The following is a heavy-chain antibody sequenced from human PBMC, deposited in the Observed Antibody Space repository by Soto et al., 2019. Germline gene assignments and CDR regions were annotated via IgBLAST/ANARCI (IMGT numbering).Heavy chain of an antibody. J-gene: IGHJ4*02. CDR3: ATSEGRDGYSFDY. Sequence: GSLRLGCAASGFTFSSYGMHWVRQAPGKGLEWVAVISYDGSNKYYADSVKGRFTISRDNSKNTLYLQMNSLTSEDTAVYCCATSEGRDGYSFDYWGPGTLVTVSS. CDR1: GFTFSSYG. D-gene: IGHD5-12*01. V-gene: IGHV3-30*03. CDR2: ISYDGSNK.